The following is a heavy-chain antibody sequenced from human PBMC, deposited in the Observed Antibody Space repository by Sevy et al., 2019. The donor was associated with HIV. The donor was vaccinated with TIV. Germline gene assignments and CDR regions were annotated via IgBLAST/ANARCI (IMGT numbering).Heavy chain of an antibody. J-gene: IGHJ4*01. CDR2: IHGGDDTT. V-gene: IGHV3-23*01. Sequence: GGSLRLSCAASGFGLNGNAMSWVRQAPGKGLEWVAAIHGGDDTTHYGDSVKGRFTISRDSFKNIQYLQMDSLRVEDTAVYYCAKDILGWAFDYWGHGTLVTVSS. CDR1: GFGLNGNA. D-gene: IGHD3-3*01. CDR3: AKDILGWAFDY.